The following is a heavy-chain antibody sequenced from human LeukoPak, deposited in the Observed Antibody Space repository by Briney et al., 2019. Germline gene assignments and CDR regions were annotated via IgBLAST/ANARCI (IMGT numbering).Heavy chain of an antibody. Sequence: SETLSLTCTVSGGSISSYYWGWIRQPPGKGLEWIGYIYYSGSTNYNPSLKSRVTISVDTSKNQFSLKLSSVTAADTAVYYCARENDILTGYYDYWGQGPLVTVSS. CDR2: IYYSGST. J-gene: IGHJ4*02. D-gene: IGHD3-9*01. CDR1: GGSISSYY. CDR3: ARENDILTGYYDY. V-gene: IGHV4-59*01.